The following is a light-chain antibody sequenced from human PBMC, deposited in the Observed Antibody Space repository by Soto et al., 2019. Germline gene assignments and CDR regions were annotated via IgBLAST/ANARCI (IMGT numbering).Light chain of an antibody. V-gene: IGKV3-11*01. CDR1: QSVSSY. CDR3: QQRSNWPQ. CDR2: DAS. Sequence: EIVVTQSPGTLSLSPGERATLSCRASQSVSSYLAWYQQKPGQAPRLLIYDASNRATGIPARFSGSGSGTDFTLTISSLEPEDFAVYYCQQRSNWPQFGQGTRLQ. J-gene: IGKJ5*01.